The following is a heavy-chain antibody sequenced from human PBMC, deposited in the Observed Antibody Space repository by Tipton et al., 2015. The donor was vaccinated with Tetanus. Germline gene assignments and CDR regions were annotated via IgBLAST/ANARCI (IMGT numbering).Heavy chain of an antibody. V-gene: IGHV4-59*13. J-gene: IGHJ3*02. Sequence: TLSLTCIVSGGSISTYYWSWIRQRPGRGLEWVGYVHYTGKDNYNPSLRSRVTISVDTSKNQFSLQMSSVTAADTAVYYCARIGWPENNKPGFDIWGQGTMVTVSS. CDR3: ARIGWPENNKPGFDI. D-gene: IGHD1/OR15-1a*01. CDR1: GGSISTYY. CDR2: VHYTGKD.